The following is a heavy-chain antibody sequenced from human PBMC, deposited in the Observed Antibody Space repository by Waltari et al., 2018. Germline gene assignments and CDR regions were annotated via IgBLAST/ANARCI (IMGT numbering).Heavy chain of an antibody. V-gene: IGHV1-69*05. Sequence: QVQLVQSGAEVKKPGSSVKVSCKASGGPFSSYAISWVRQAPGPGIEWMGGIIPIFGTANYAQKFQGRVTITTDESTSTAYMELSSLRSEDTAVYYWARDSRVVVPASLNYYYYGMDVWGQGTTVTVSS. D-gene: IGHD2-2*01. CDR1: GGPFSSYA. CDR3: ARDSRVVVPASLNYYYYGMDV. CDR2: IIPIFGTA. J-gene: IGHJ6*02.